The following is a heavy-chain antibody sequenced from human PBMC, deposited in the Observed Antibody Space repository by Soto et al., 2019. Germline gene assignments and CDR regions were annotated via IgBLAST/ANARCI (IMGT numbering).Heavy chain of an antibody. V-gene: IGHV4-59*01. CDR3: ARGGDSYGEFDY. J-gene: IGHJ4*02. CDR1: GGSISSYY. Sequence: SETLSLTCTVSGGSISSYYWSWIRQPPGKGLEWIGYIYYSGSTNYNPSLKSRVTISVDTSKNQFSLKLSSVTAADTAVYYCARGGDSYGEFDYWGQGTLVTVS. CDR2: IYYSGST. D-gene: IGHD5-18*01.